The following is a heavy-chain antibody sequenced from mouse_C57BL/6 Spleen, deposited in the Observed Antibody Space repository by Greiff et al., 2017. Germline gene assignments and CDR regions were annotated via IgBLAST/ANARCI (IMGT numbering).Heavy chain of an antibody. V-gene: IGHV5-6*01. D-gene: IGHD4-1*01. J-gene: IGHJ4*01. CDR1: GFTFSSYG. CDR3: ARLGRGAMDY. Sequence: DVHLVESGGDLVKPGGSLKLSCAASGFTFSSYGMAWVRQTPDKRLEWVATISSGGSYTYYPDSVKGRFTISRDNAKNTLYLQMSSLKSEDTAMYYCARLGRGAMDYWGQGTSVTVSS. CDR2: ISSGGSYT.